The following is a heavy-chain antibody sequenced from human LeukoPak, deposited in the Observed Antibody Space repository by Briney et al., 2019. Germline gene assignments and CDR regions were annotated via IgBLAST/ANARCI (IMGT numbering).Heavy chain of an antibody. CDR1: GFTFSSYA. J-gene: IGHJ6*02. Sequence: GGSLRLSCAASGFTFSSYAVSWVRQAAGKGLEWVSAISGSGGSTYYADSVKGRFTISRDNSKNTLYLQMNSLRAEDTAVYYCAKDKAYYDFWSGYFYGMDVWGQGTTVTVSS. CDR2: ISGSGGST. CDR3: AKDKAYYDFWSGYFYGMDV. V-gene: IGHV3-23*01. D-gene: IGHD3-3*01.